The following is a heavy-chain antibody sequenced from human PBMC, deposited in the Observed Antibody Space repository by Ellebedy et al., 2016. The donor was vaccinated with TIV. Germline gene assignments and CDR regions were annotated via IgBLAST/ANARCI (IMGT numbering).Heavy chain of an antibody. D-gene: IGHD6-19*01. CDR1: GFPFSTYA. Sequence: GESLKISXAASGFPFSTYAMHWVRQAPGKGLEWVALISYTGNDKYYVDSAKGRFAISRDNTKNTLLLQMNSLRAEDTGVYYCAKDLRGSGLYAIDHWGQGALVTVSS. J-gene: IGHJ4*02. V-gene: IGHV3-30*18. CDR3: AKDLRGSGLYAIDH. CDR2: ISYTGNDK.